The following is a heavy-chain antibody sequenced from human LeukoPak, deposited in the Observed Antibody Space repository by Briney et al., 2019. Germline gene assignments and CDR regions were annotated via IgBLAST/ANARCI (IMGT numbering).Heavy chain of an antibody. CDR2: ISYDGSNK. CDR1: GFTLSSYG. Sequence: QAGGSLRLSCAASGFTLSSYGMHWVRQAPGKGLEWVAVISYDGSNKYYADSVKGRFTISRDNSKNTLYLQMNSLRAEDTAVYYCAKGIGIRSYFDYWGQGTLVTVSS. D-gene: IGHD5-18*01. CDR3: AKGIGIRSYFDY. V-gene: IGHV3-30*18. J-gene: IGHJ4*02.